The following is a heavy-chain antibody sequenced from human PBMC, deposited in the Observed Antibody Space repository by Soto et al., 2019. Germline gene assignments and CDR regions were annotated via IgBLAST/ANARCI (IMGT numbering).Heavy chain of an antibody. CDR1: GFTFSSYS. CDR3: ARTYYYDSSGYYHPTLRY. CDR2: ISSSSSTI. Sequence: PXVSLRLSCAASGFTFSSYSMNWVRQAPGKGLEWVSYISSSSSTIYYADSVKGRFTISRDNAKNSLYLQMNSLRDEDTAVYYCARTYYYDSSGYYHPTLRYWGQGTLVTVSS. V-gene: IGHV3-48*02. J-gene: IGHJ4*02. D-gene: IGHD3-22*01.